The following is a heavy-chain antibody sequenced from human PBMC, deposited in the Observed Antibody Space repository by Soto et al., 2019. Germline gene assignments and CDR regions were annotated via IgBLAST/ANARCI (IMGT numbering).Heavy chain of an antibody. CDR3: ASYGLSGEWFDP. Sequence: ASVKVSCKASGYTFTSYYMHWVRQAPGQGLEWMGIINPSGGSTSYAQKFQGRVTMTRDTSTSTVYMELSSLRSEDTAVYYCASYGLSGEWFDPWGQGTLVTVSS. CDR2: INPSGGST. D-gene: IGHD3-10*01. CDR1: GYTFTSYY. V-gene: IGHV1-46*01. J-gene: IGHJ5*02.